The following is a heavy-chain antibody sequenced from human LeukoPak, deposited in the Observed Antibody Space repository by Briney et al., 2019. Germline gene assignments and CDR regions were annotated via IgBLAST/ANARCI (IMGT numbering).Heavy chain of an antibody. CDR3: ARSNLNDY. D-gene: IGHD2/OR15-2a*01. Sequence: GGSLRLSCAASGFTFSTYSMNWVRQAPGKGLVRVSAITSSSSNIYYADSVKGRFTISRDNAKNSLYLQMNSLRAEDTAVYYCARSNLNDYWGQGTLVTVSS. CDR1: GFTFSTYS. V-gene: IGHV3-21*01. CDR2: ITSSSSNI. J-gene: IGHJ4*02.